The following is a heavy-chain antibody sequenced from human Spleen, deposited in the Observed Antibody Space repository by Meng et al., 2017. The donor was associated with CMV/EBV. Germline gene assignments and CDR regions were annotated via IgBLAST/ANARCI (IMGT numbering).Heavy chain of an antibody. CDR2: ISGGSDTI. Sequence: GGSLRLSCAASGFTFCSYNMNWVRQAPGKGLEWVSYISGGSDTIYYLDSVEGRFTISRDNAKNSLYLQMTSLRAEDTAVYYCAKEDADYCSSSSCHLGIDYWGQGTLVTVSS. J-gene: IGHJ4*02. CDR3: AKEDADYCSSSSCHLGIDY. D-gene: IGHD2-2*01. V-gene: IGHV3-48*04. CDR1: GFTFCSYN.